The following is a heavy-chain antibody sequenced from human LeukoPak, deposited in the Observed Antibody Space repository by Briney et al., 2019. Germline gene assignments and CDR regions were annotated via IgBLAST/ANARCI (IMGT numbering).Heavy chain of an antibody. Sequence: ASVKVSCKASGYTFTSYGISWVRQAPGQGLEWMGWISAYNGNTNYAQKLQGRVTMTTDTSTSTAYMELRSLRSDDTAVYYCARQTLAYCGGDCYSPEFDYWGQGTLVTVSS. CDR2: ISAYNGNT. CDR1: GYTFTSYG. D-gene: IGHD2-21*02. CDR3: ARQTLAYCGGDCYSPEFDY. J-gene: IGHJ4*02. V-gene: IGHV1-18*01.